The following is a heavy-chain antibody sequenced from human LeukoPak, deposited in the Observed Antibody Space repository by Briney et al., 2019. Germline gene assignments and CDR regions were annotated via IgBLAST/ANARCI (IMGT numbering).Heavy chain of an antibody. D-gene: IGHD6-13*01. CDR1: GYTFTGYY. CDR3: ARGASSSSWPMGMDV. Sequence: ASVKVSCKASGYTFTGYYMHWVRQAPGQGLEWMGWINPNSGGTNYARKFQGRVTMTRDTSISTAYMELSRLRSDDTAVYYCARGASSSSWPMGMDVWGKGTTVTVSS. CDR2: INPNSGGT. V-gene: IGHV1-2*02. J-gene: IGHJ6*04.